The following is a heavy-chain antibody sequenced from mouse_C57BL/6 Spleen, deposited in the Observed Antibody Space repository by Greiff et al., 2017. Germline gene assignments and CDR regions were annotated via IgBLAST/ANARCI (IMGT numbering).Heavy chain of an antibody. D-gene: IGHD1-1*01. J-gene: IGHJ1*03. CDR2: INPSNGGT. CDR1: GYTFSSYW. CDR3: ARRDGSSYYWYFDV. Sequence: QVQLQQPGTELVKPGASVKLSCKASGYTFSSYWMHWVKQRPGQGLEWIGNINPSNGGTNYNEKFKSKATLTVDKSSSTAYMQLSSLTSEDSAVYYCARRDGSSYYWYFDVWGTGTTVTVSS. V-gene: IGHV1-53*01.